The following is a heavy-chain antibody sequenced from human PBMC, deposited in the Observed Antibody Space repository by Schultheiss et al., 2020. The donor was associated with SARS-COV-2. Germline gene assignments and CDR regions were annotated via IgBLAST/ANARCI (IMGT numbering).Heavy chain of an antibody. V-gene: IGHV3-53*01. CDR2: ISGSGGST. D-gene: IGHD2-2*02. Sequence: GGSLRLSCAASGFTVSSNYMSWVRQAPGKGLEWVPSISGSGGSTYYADSVKGRFTISRDNAKNTLYLQMNSLRAEDTAVYYCARGEGYTTPYYYYYMDVWGKGTTVTVSS. J-gene: IGHJ6*03. CDR1: GFTVSSNY. CDR3: ARGEGYTTPYYYYYMDV.